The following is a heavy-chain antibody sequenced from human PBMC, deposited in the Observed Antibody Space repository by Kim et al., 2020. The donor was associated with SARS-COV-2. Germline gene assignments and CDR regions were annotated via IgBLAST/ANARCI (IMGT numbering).Heavy chain of an antibody. D-gene: IGHD3-10*01. J-gene: IGHJ5*02. Sequence: KGRFTISRDNSKNTLYLQMNSLRAEDTAVYYCAREGVTMVRGVMVGWFDPWGQGTLVTVSS. CDR3: AREGVTMVRGVMVGWFDP. V-gene: IGHV3-30*07.